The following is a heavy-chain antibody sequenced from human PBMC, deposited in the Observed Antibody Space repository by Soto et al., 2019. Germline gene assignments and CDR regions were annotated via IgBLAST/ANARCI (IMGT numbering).Heavy chain of an antibody. J-gene: IGHJ4*02. CDR3: AGVSIAAAGQAFDY. CDR2: IIPIFGTA. Sequence: QVQLVQSGAEVKKPGSSVKVSCKVSGGTFSSYAISWVRQAPGQGLEWMGGIIPIFGTANYAQKFQGRVTITAYESTSTAYMELSSLRSEDTAVYYCAGVSIAAAGQAFDYWGQGTLVTVSS. D-gene: IGHD6-13*01. CDR1: GGTFSSYA. V-gene: IGHV1-69*01.